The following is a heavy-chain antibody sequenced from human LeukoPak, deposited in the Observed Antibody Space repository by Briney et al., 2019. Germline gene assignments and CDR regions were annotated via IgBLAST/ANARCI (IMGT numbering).Heavy chain of an antibody. Sequence: GASVKVSCKASGHTFTSYDINWVRQATGQGLEWMGWMNPNSGNTGYAQKFQGRVTMTRNIAISTAYMELSSLRSEDTAVYYCARGRGGSGTHYSDYWGQGTLVTVSS. J-gene: IGHJ4*02. CDR3: ARGRGGSGTHYSDY. CDR2: MNPNSGNT. V-gene: IGHV1-8*01. CDR1: GHTFTSYD. D-gene: IGHD3-10*01.